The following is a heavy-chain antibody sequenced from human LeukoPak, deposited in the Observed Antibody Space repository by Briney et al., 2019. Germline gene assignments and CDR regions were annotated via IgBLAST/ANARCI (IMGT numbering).Heavy chain of an antibody. CDR1: GFTFNDYA. V-gene: IGHV3-64*01. Sequence: GGSLRLSCAASGFTFNDYAMTWVRQAPGKGLECVSVISGNGISTDYTTSVKGRFRISTDNSKNTVFLQMDRLTTEDLGVYYCARERGGPGMITFDYWGQGTLVTVSS. CDR3: ARERGGPGMITFDY. J-gene: IGHJ4*02. CDR2: ISGNGIST. D-gene: IGHD3-16*01.